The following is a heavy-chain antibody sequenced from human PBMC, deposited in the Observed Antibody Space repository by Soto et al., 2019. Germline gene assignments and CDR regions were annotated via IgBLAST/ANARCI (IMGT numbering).Heavy chain of an antibody. D-gene: IGHD2-8*02. J-gene: IGHJ6*04. CDR2: IYWDDHK. CDR3: THKNHGSDSATCCRYCYMDV. V-gene: IGHV2-5*02. CDR1: GFSITTYGAG. Sequence: QITLKESGPTLVKPTQTLTLTCNFSGFSITTYGAGVGWICQPPGKAPEWLALIYWDDHKTFRSYLESRLTITKDTSKSQVGRTIANMDPVDTATDYCTHKNHGSDSATCCRYCYMDVWGRGTTVTVSS.